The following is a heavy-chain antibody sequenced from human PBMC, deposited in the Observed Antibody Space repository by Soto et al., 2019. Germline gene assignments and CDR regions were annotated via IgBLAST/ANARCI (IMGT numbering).Heavy chain of an antibody. J-gene: IGHJ6*02. D-gene: IGHD3-22*01. CDR2: IYSGGST. V-gene: IGHV3-53*01. CDR3: ARVVYYYDPYYYYVKAV. Sequence: PGGSLRLSCAASGFTVSSNYMSWVRQAPGKGLECVSVIYSGGSTYYADSVKGRFTISRDNSKNTVYLQMSSLRAEDTAVYYCARVVYYYDPYYYYVKAVWAQGTTVPVSS. CDR1: GFTVSSNY.